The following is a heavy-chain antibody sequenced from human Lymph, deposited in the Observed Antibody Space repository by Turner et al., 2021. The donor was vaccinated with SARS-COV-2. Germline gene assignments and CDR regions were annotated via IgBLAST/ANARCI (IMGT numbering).Heavy chain of an antibody. CDR3: ARGRLDSFGGGYYSWFDP. V-gene: IGHV1-69*04. D-gene: IGHD1-26*01. CDR2: IIPILGRA. CDR1: GGTFSSYA. J-gene: IGHJ5*02. Sequence: QVQLVQSGAEVKKPGSSVKVSFKASGGTFSSYAINWVRQAPGQGLEWMGRIIPILGRANYAQKFQGRVTITADKSTSTAYMELSSLRSEDTGVYYCARGRLDSFGGGYYSWFDPWGQGTLVTVSS.